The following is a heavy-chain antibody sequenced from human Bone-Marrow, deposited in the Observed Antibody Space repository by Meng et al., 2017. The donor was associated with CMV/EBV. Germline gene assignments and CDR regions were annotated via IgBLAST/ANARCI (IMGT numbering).Heavy chain of an antibody. J-gene: IGHJ3*02. CDR3: ARTFNWNYDAFDI. V-gene: IGHV4-59*12. Sequence: ESLKISCTVSGGSISSYYWSWIRQPPGKGLEWIGYIYYSGSTNYNPSLKSRVTISVDTSKNQFSLKLSSVTAADTAVYYCARTFNWNYDAFDIWGQGTMVTVSS. D-gene: IGHD1-7*01. CDR2: IYYSGST. CDR1: GGSISSYY.